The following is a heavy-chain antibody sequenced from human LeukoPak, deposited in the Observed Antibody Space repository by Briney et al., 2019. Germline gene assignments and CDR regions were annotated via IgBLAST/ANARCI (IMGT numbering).Heavy chain of an antibody. V-gene: IGHV1-46*01. CDR3: ARAITMVRGVTAY. J-gene: IGHJ4*02. CDR2: INPSGGST. D-gene: IGHD3-10*01. Sequence: ASVKVSCKASGYTFTSYYMHWVRQAPGQGLEWMGIINPSGGSTSYAQKFQGRVTMTRNTSISTAYMELSSLKSEDTAVYYCARAITMVRGVTAYWGQGTLVTVSS. CDR1: GYTFTSYY.